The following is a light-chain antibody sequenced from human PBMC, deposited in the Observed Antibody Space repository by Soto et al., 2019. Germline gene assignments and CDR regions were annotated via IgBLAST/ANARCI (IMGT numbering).Light chain of an antibody. CDR2: EDN. CDR3: TSYTRRSLI. Sequence: QSALTQPASVSGSPGQSVTISCTGTSSDIGIYNLVSWYQQYPGKAPQLIIYEDNRRPSGISSRFSGSKSGNTASLTISGLQAEDEADYYCTSYTRRSLIFGGGTKVTVL. V-gene: IGLV2-14*02. CDR1: SSDIGIYNL. J-gene: IGLJ2*01.